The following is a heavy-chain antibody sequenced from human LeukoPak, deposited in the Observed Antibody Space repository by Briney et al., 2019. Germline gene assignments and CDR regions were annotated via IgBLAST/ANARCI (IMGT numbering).Heavy chain of an antibody. V-gene: IGHV3-48*01. CDR1: GFTFNDYG. CDR2: ISSNTRTI. CDR3: ARGGAARPDY. D-gene: IGHD6-6*01. Sequence: GGSLRLSCAASGFTFNDYGMDWVRQTPGKGLEWVSYISSNTRTIDYADSVRGRFTLSRDNAKNSLYLQMNSLRAEDTAVYYCARGGAARPDYWGQGTLLTVSS. J-gene: IGHJ4*02.